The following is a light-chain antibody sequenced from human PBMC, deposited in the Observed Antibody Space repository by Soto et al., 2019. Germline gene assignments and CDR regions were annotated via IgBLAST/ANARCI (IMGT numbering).Light chain of an antibody. CDR3: SSYTSSSTVV. Sequence: QSALTQPASVSRSPGQSITISCTGTSSDVGGYNYVSWYQQHPGKAPKLMIYDVSNRPSGVSNRFSGSKSGNTASLTISGLQAEDEADYYCSSYTSSSTVVFAGGTKLTFL. CDR1: SSDVGGYNY. J-gene: IGLJ2*01. V-gene: IGLV2-14*01. CDR2: DVS.